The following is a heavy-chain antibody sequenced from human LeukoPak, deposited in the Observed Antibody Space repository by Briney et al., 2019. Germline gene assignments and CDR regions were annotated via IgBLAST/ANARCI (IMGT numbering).Heavy chain of an antibody. D-gene: IGHD3-10*01. Sequence: SETLSLTCSVSGASISAYYWSWIRQSPGKGLEWMGNIQYNGSTNYNPSLKSRVTMFLDRSKKQLSLRLNSVTAADTAVYYCARDHYYGPGSYSYFDHWGQGALVTVSS. CDR2: IQYNGST. CDR3: ARDHYYGPGSYSYFDH. J-gene: IGHJ4*02. V-gene: IGHV4-59*01. CDR1: GASISAYY.